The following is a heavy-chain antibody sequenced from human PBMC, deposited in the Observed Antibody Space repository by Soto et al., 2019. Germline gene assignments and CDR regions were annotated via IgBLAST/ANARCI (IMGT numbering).Heavy chain of an antibody. J-gene: IGHJ4*02. CDR2: IKSKIEGETI. V-gene: IGHV3-15*01. CDR1: GITFSNAW. Sequence: EVHLVESGGGSVKPGGSLSLSCVVSGITFSNAWMSWVRQAPGKGLEWVGRIKSKIEGETIDYAAPVQGRFTISRDDSENMLYLQMNNLRTEDAAVYYCTTDPAGPDEGYWGQGTLVTVSS. D-gene: IGHD2-2*01. CDR3: TTDPAGPDEGY.